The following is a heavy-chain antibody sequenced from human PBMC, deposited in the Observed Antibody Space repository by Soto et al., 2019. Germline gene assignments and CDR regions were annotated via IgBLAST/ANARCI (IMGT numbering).Heavy chain of an antibody. D-gene: IGHD2-15*01. V-gene: IGHV3-11*01. J-gene: IGHJ3*02. CDR1: GFIFIDYA. Sequence: QEQLVESGGGLVKPGGSLRLSCAASGFIFIDYAMNWIRQAQGKGLEWLAYISSDGTSADYADSLKGRIAISRDNDEKTMDLQLNSLRGDDTAKYYCARGATVLNPTRDDAVDIWGHGTMVIVSS. CDR3: ARGATVLNPTRDDAVDI. CDR2: ISSDGTSA.